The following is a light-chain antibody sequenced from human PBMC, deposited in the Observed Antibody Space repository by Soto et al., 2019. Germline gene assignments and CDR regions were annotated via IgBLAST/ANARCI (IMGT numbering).Light chain of an antibody. CDR1: SSDVGGYNY. V-gene: IGLV2-14*01. J-gene: IGLJ2*01. CDR2: EVS. Sequence: QSVLTQPASVSGSPGQSITISCTGTSSDVGGYNYVSWYQRHPGKAPKLMIYEVSNRPSGVSNRFSGSKSGNTASLTISWLQAEDEADYYCSSYTSSSTVVFGGGTQLTVL. CDR3: SSYTSSSTVV.